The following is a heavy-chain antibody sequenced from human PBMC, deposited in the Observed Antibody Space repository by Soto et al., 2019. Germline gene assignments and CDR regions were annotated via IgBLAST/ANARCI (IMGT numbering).Heavy chain of an antibody. J-gene: IGHJ4*02. CDR2: LNPSGGST. V-gene: IGHV1-46*01. Sequence: QVQLVQSGAEVKKPGASVKVSCKASGYTFTSQYMHWVRQAPGQGLEWMGILNPSGGSTTYAQKFPGRIPMTRDTSTSTVYMALSSLRSEDTAVYYCARDGSGFGSYYAFDYWGQGTLVTVSS. CDR3: ARDGSGFGSYYAFDY. D-gene: IGHD1-26*01. CDR1: GYTFTSQY.